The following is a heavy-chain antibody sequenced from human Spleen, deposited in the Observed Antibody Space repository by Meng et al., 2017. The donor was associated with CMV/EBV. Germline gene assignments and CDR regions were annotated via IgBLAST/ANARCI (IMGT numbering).Heavy chain of an antibody. J-gene: IGHJ4*02. CDR1: GFTFSDYY. V-gene: IGHV3-11*05. D-gene: IGHD6-13*01. CDR3: AKGSSWYGGYFDY. CDR2: ISGSGSHT. Sequence: GESLKISCAASGFTFSDYYLSWVRQAPGKGLEWFSDISGSGSHTYYADSVKGRFTISRDNSKNTLYLQMNSLRAEDTAVYYCAKGSSWYGGYFDYWGQGTLVTVSS.